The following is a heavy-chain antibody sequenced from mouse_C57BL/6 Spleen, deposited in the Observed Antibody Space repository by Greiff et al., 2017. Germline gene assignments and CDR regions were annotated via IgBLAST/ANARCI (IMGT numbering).Heavy chain of an antibody. CDR3: ARGDGPVWFAD. CDR2: IDPSDSGT. CDR1: GYTFTSYW. J-gene: IGHJ3*01. V-gene: IGHV1-52*01. D-gene: IGHD2-3*01. Sequence: QVQLQQPGAELVRPGSSVKLSCKASGYTFTSYWMSWVKQRPVQGLDWIGNIDPSDSGTNYNQKLKVKATLTVDKSSSTAYRQLISLTSEDSAVYYCARGDGPVWFADWGQGTLVTVSA.